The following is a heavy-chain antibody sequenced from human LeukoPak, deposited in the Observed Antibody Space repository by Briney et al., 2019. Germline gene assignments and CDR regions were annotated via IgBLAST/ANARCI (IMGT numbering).Heavy chain of an antibody. V-gene: IGHV4-34*01. D-gene: IGHD3-22*01. CDR3: ARVRRYYYDSSGYYYGRWYFDY. CDR1: GGSFSGYY. Sequence: SSETLSLTCAVYGGSFSGYYWSWIRQPPGKGLEWIGEINHSGSTNYNPSLKSRVTISVDTSKNQFSLKLSSVTAADTAVYYCARVRRYYYDSSGYYYGRWYFDYWGQGTQVTVSS. J-gene: IGHJ4*02. CDR2: INHSGST.